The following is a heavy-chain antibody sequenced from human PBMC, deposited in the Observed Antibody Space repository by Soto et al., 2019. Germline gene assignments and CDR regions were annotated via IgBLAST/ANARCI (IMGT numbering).Heavy chain of an antibody. J-gene: IGHJ6*02. D-gene: IGHD1-1*01. CDR2: INHSGST. CDR3: ARALRRDWNLCHYYGMDV. CDR1: GGSFSGYY. V-gene: IGHV4-34*01. Sequence: SETLSLTCAVYGGSFSGYYWSWIRQPPGKGLEWIGEINHSGSTNYNPSLKSRVTISVDTSKNQFSLKLSSVTAADTAVYYCARALRRDWNLCHYYGMDVWGQGTTVTVSS.